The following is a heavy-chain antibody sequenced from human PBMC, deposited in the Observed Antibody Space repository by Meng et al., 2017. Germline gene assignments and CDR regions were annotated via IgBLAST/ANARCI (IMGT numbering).Heavy chain of an antibody. J-gene: IGHJ4*02. Sequence: QVQLVQSVAEVKEPGASVKVSCKASGYTFTSYAMHWVRQAPGQSLEWMGWLNAGNGDTKYSQKFQGRVTITRDSSASTAYMELSSLRSEDTAVYYCARDSCTGGICYRGSFDYWAQGTLVTVSS. CDR2: LNAGNGDT. D-gene: IGHD2-15*01. CDR1: GYTFTSYA. CDR3: ARDSCTGGICYRGSFDY. V-gene: IGHV1-3*01.